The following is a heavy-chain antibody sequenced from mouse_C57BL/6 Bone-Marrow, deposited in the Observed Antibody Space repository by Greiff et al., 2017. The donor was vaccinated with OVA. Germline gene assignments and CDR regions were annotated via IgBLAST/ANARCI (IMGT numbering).Heavy chain of an antibody. CDR1: GYTFTSYT. D-gene: IGHD1-1*01. CDR3: ARSITTVVAPDY. J-gene: IGHJ2*01. Sequence: SGAELARPGASVKMSCKASGYTFTSYTMHWVKQRPGQGLEWIGYINPSSGYTKYNQKFKDKATLTADKSSSTAYMQLSSLTSEDSAVYYCARSITTVVAPDYWGQGTTLTVSS. V-gene: IGHV1-4*01. CDR2: INPSSGYT.